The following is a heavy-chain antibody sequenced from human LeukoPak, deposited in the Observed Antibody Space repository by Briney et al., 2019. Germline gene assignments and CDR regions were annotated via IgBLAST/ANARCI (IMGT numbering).Heavy chain of an antibody. V-gene: IGHV3-23*01. CDR1: GFTFSSYA. Sequence: GGSLRLSCAASGFTFSSYAMSWVRQAPGKGLEWVSAISGSGGSTYYADSVKGRFTISRDNSKNTLYLQMNSLRAEDTAVYYCAPAVAGRGYYYYYYYMDVWGKGTTVTVSS. J-gene: IGHJ6*03. D-gene: IGHD6-19*01. CDR2: ISGSGGST. CDR3: APAVAGRGYYYYYYYMDV.